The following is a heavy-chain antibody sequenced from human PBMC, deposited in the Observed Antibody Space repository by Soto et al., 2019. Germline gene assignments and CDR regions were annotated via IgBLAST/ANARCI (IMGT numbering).Heavy chain of an antibody. D-gene: IGHD6-19*01. CDR1: GFTFSSYA. CDR2: ISGSGGST. V-gene: IGHV3-23*01. Sequence: GGSLRLSCAASGFTFSSYAMSWVRQAPGKGLEWVSAISGSGGSTYYAESVKGRFTISRDNSKNTMYVQMNSLKAEDTAVYYCTKNAGPGAVAGPNWFDPGEQGTLLAVSS. CDR3: TKNAGPGAVAGPNWFDP. J-gene: IGHJ5*02.